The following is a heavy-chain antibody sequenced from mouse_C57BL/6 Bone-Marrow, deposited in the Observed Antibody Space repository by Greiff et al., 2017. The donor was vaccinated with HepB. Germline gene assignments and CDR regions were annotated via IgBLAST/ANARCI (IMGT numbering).Heavy chain of an antibody. V-gene: IGHV2-6*01. CDR3: ARRQLRLHYYAMDY. Sequence: VHLVESGPGLVAPSQSLSITCTVSGFSLTSYGVDWVRQSPGKGLEWLGVIWGVGSTNYNSALKSRLSISKDNSKSQVFLKMNSLQTDDTAMYYCARRQLRLHYYAMDYWGQGTSVTVSS. D-gene: IGHD3-2*02. J-gene: IGHJ4*01. CDR1: GFSLTSYG. CDR2: IWGVGST.